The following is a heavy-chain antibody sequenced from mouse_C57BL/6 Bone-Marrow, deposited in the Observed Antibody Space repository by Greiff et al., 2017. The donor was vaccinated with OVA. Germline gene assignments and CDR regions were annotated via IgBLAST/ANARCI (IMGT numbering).Heavy chain of an antibody. J-gene: IGHJ3*01. V-gene: IGHV1-72*01. CDR2: IDPNSDGT. CDR1: GYTFTSYW. Sequence: QVHVKQPGAELVKPGASVKLSCKASGYTFTSYWMHWVKQRPGRGLEWIGRIDPNSDGTKYNEKFKSKATLTVDKPSSTAYMQLSSLTSEDSAVYYCARKGILSETWFAYWGQGTLVTVSA. CDR3: ARKGILSETWFAY.